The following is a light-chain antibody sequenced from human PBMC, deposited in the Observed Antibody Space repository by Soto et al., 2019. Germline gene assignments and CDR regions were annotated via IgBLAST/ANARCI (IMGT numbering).Light chain of an antibody. CDR3: QQRSNWPPT. CDR1: QSVSSSN. CDR2: DAS. V-gene: IGKV3D-20*02. J-gene: IGKJ1*01. Sequence: EIVLTQSPGTLSLSPGERATLSCRASQSVSSSNLAWYQQKPGQTPRLLIYDASTRATGVPARFSASGSGTEFTLTISSLEPEDFAVYYCQQRSNWPPTFGQGTKVDI.